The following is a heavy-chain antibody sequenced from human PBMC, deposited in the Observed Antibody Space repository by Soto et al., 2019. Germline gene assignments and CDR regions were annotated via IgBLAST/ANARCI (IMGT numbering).Heavy chain of an antibody. CDR2: ISPKSGGT. CDR1: GYSFIDYY. CDR3: ARPPGYISDWYYFEL. Sequence: ASVKVSCKASGYSFIDYYMHWVRQAPGQGFEWMGRISPKSGGTNYAQKFEGRVTMTWDTSLNTAYMELRSLISEDTAVYYCARPPGYISDWYYFELWGQGTLVTVSS. J-gene: IGHJ4*02. V-gene: IGHV1-2*02. D-gene: IGHD3-9*01.